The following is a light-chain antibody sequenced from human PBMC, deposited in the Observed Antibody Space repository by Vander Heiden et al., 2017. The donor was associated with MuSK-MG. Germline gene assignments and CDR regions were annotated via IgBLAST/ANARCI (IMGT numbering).Light chain of an antibody. CDR2: YDS. J-gene: IGLJ2*01. CDR1: NIGSKS. CDR3: QLGERSGEVV. V-gene: IGLV3-21*01. Sequence: SYELTQPPSVSVPLGVTARIACGGNNIGSKSVHWHQQKPGQAPVLVIFYDSDRPSGIPERFSGSNSGNTATLIISRVEAGDEADYYCQLGERSGEVVFGGGTRLTVL.